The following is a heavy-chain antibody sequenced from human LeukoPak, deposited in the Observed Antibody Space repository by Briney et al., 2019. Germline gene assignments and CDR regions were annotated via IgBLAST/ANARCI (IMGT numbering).Heavy chain of an antibody. J-gene: IGHJ6*03. V-gene: IGHV4-61*02. Sequence: PSETLSLTCTVSGGSISSGSYYWSWIRQPAGKGLEWIGRIYTSGSTTYNPSLKSRVTISVDTSKNQFSLKLNSVSAADTAVYYCARDSGLWFGDYYYYYMDVWGKGTTVTISS. CDR2: IYTSGST. CDR1: GGSISSGSYY. CDR3: ARDSGLWFGDYYYYYMDV. D-gene: IGHD3-10*01.